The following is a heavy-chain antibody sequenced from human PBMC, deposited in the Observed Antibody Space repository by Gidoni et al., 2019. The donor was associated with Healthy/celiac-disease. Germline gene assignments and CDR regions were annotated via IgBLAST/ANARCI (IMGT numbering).Heavy chain of an antibody. CDR3: ASAASNSGSYLYYYYGMDV. D-gene: IGHD1-26*01. V-gene: IGHV4-59*08. Sequence: QVQLQESGPGLVKPSETLSLTCTVSGGSISRYYWSWIRQPPGKGLEWIGYIYYSGSTNYNPSLKSRVTISVDTSKNQFSLKLSSVTAADTAVYYCASAASNSGSYLYYYYGMDVWGQGTTVTVSS. CDR1: GGSISRYY. J-gene: IGHJ6*02. CDR2: IYYSGST.